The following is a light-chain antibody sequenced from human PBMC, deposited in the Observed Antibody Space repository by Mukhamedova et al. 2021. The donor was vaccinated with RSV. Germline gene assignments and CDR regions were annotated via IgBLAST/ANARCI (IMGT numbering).Light chain of an antibody. CDR1: SLLHSNGYNY. V-gene: IGKV2-28*01. CDR2: LGS. J-gene: IGKJ5*01. CDR3: MQALQIPPT. Sequence: SLLHSNGYNYWDWYLQKPGQSPQLLIYLGSNRASGVPDRFSGSGSGTDFTLKISRGEAEDVGVSYCMQALQIPPTFGQGTRLEI.